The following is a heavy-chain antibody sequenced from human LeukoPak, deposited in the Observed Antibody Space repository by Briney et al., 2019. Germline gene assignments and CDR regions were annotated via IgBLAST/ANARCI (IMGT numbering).Heavy chain of an antibody. CDR2: INPNSGGT. V-gene: IGHV1-2*04. Sequence: ASVKVSCKASGYTFTGYYMHWVRQAPGQGLEWMGWINPNSGGTNYAQKFQGWVTMTRDTSISTAHMELSRLRSDDTAVYYCARERVGARRAFDYWGQGTLVTVSS. CDR1: GYTFTGYY. J-gene: IGHJ4*02. CDR3: ARERVGARRAFDY. D-gene: IGHD1-26*01.